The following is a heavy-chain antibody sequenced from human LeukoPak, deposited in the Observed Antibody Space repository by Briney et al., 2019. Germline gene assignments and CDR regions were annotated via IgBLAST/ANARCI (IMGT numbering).Heavy chain of an antibody. Sequence: PGGSLRLSCAASGFTFRSYEVNWVRKAPGKGLEWVATTKPDGSEKYHVDSVSGRFTISRDNTNDSLFLQMNSLRVDDTAVYYCVRGGTYWTVSWGQGTLVNVS. CDR3: VRGGTYWTVS. CDR2: TKPDGSEK. CDR1: GFTFRSYE. J-gene: IGHJ5*01. V-gene: IGHV3-7*01.